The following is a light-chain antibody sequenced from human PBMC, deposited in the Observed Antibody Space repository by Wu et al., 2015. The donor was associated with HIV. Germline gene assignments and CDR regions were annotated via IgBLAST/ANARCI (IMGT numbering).Light chain of an antibody. V-gene: IGKV1-39*01. CDR1: QTISTY. Sequence: DIQMTQSPSSLSASVGDRVTITCRAGQTISTYLNWYQQKPGKAPKVLIYAASSLRSGVPSRFSGSGSGTDFTLTISSLQPEDFATYYCQQSYSTPLTFGGGTKVEIK. CDR2: AAS. J-gene: IGKJ4*01. CDR3: QQSYSTPLT.